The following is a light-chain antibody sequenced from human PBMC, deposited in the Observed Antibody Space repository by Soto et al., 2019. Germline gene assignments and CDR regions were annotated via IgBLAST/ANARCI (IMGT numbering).Light chain of an antibody. Sequence: NFMLTQPHSVSESPGKTVTISCTASSGSIVNNYVQWCQQRPGSAPTTVIYEDDQRPSGVPDRFSGSIDSSSNSASLTISGLKTEDEADYYCHSYDSGNHVVFGGGTKLTVL. CDR1: SGSIVNNY. V-gene: IGLV6-57*02. CDR2: EDD. CDR3: HSYDSGNHVV. J-gene: IGLJ2*01.